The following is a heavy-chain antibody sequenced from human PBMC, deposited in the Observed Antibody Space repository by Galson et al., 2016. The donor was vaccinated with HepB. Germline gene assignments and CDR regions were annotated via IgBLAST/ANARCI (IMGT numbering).Heavy chain of an antibody. D-gene: IGHD2-15*01. J-gene: IGHJ6*02. V-gene: IGHV3-11*01. CDR3: AGSMDCSGGSCYTNYDYALGV. Sequence: SLRLSCAASGFTFSDHYMSWIRQAPGKGLEWISSISSGGRTIYHADSVKGRFTISRDDDKKSLYLQLNSLRAEDTALYYCAGSMDCSGGSCYTNYDYALGVWGRGTTVTVSS. CDR2: ISSGGRTI. CDR1: GFTFSDHY.